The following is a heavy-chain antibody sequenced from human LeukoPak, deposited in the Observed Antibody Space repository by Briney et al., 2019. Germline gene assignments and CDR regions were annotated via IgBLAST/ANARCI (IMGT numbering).Heavy chain of an antibody. CDR1: GFTFSSYA. D-gene: IGHD3-3*01. CDR3: AKDSDFWSGYYLYYYGMDV. Sequence: GGSLRLSCAASGFTFSSYAMSWVRQAPGKGLEWVSAISGSGGSTYYADSVKGRFTISRDNSKNTLHLQMNSLRAEDTAVYYCAKDSDFWSGYYLYYYGMDVWGQGTTVTVSS. V-gene: IGHV3-23*01. CDR2: ISGSGGST. J-gene: IGHJ6*02.